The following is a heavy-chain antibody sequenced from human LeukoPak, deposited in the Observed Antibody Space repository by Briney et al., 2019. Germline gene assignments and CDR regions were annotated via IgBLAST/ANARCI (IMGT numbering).Heavy chain of an antibody. CDR2: ISSSSSYI. Sequence: GGSLRLSCAASGFTFSSYSMNWVRQAPGKGLEWVSSISSSSSYIYYADSVKGRFTISRDNAKNSLYLQMNSLRAEDTAVYYCARVDSSGWWGFDYWGQGILVTVSS. CDR1: GFTFSSYS. J-gene: IGHJ4*02. CDR3: ARVDSSGWWGFDY. V-gene: IGHV3-21*01. D-gene: IGHD6-19*01.